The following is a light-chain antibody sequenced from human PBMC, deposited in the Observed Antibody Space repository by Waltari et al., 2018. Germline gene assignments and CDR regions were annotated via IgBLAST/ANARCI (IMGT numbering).Light chain of an antibody. CDR2: AGT. J-gene: IGKJ1*01. V-gene: IGKV3-20*01. CDR3: QNHERLPAT. Sequence: VLTQSPGTLSLSPGERATLSCRASQSISKYLGLYQQRPGHAPRLLIDAGTHRAAGIPDRFSGSGYGTDFTLTISRLEPEDFAMYYCQNHERLPATFGQGTKVEFK. CDR1: QSISKY.